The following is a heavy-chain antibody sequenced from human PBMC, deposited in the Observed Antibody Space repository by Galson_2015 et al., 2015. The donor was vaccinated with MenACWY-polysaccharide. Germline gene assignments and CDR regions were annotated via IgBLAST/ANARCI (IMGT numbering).Heavy chain of an antibody. V-gene: IGHV4-39*01. J-gene: IGHJ5*02. D-gene: IGHD3-16*01. CDR3: AGREARGRFDP. CDR2: VYSSGST. Sequence: TLSLTCTVSGGSISSSNYNCVWIRQPPGKGLEWIGTVYSSGSTYYNPSLKSRVTLSVDTSKNQFSLSLSSVTAADTAVFYCAGREARGRFDPWGQGTLVTVSS. CDR1: GGSISSSNYN.